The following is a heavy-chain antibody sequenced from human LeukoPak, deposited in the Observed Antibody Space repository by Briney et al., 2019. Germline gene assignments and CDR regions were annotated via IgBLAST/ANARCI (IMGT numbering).Heavy chain of an antibody. D-gene: IGHD3-10*01. Sequence: SQTLSLTCAISGDSVSSNSAAWNWIRQSPSRGLEWLGRTYYRSKWYNDYAVSVKSRITINPDTSKNQFSLQLNSVTPEDTAVYYCAREALLWFGELFYYYGMDVWGQRTTVTVSS. CDR1: GDSVSSNSAA. J-gene: IGHJ6*02. V-gene: IGHV6-1*01. CDR3: AREALLWFGELFYYYGMDV. CDR2: TYYRSKWYN.